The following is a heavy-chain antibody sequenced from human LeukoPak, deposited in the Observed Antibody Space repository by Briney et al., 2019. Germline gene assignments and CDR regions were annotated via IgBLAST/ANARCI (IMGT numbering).Heavy chain of an antibody. V-gene: IGHV4-59*01. CDR3: ARTTMVRGTYYMDV. J-gene: IGHJ6*03. CDR1: GGSINSYY. D-gene: IGHD3-10*01. CDR2: IHYSGST. Sequence: SETLSLTCTVSGGSINSYYWSWIRQPPGKGLQWIGCIHYSGSTNYNPSLKSRVTISVGTSKNQFSLKLSSVTAADTAVYYCARTTMVRGTYYMDVWGKGTTVTISS.